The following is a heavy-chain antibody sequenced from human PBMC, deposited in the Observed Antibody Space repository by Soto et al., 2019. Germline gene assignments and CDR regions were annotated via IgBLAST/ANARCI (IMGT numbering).Heavy chain of an antibody. V-gene: IGHV3-11*01. Sequence: GGSLRLSCTGSGFDFGDYYMSWIRQAPGKGLEWVSYIDSGDGTTYYTDSVKGRFTISRDNAKKAVYLQMSSLRVEDTALYYCVRPYYSSSWFPFDRWGQGTLVTVSS. CDR3: VRPYYSSSWFPFDR. J-gene: IGHJ4*02. D-gene: IGHD6-13*01. CDR1: GFDFGDYY. CDR2: IDSGDGTT.